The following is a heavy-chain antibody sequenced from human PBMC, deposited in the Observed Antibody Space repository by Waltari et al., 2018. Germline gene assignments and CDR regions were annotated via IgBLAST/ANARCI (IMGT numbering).Heavy chain of an antibody. V-gene: IGHV3-23*01. D-gene: IGHD2-15*01. J-gene: IGHJ4*02. CDR1: GFTFSSYA. CDR3: AKERTKIWLGGTRPY. CDR2: IMGGGGRN. Sequence: EVQLLESGGGLVQPGGSLRLSCAASGFTFSSYAMSWVRQARGKGLEWVSAIMGGGGRNYSADSMKGRVTISSDNSKNTLYLQMNGLRAEDTAVYYCAKERTKIWLGGTRPYWGQGTLVTVSS.